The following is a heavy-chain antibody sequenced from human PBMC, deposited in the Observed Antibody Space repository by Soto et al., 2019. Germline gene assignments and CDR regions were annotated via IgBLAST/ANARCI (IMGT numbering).Heavy chain of an antibody. J-gene: IGHJ4*02. CDR2: IYHSGST. CDR3: ARPAMGASSWPFDY. V-gene: IGHV4-4*02. D-gene: IGHD6-13*01. Sequence: SETLSLTFAVSGGSISSSNWWSWVRQPPVKGLEWIGEIYHSGSTNYNPSLKSRVTISVDKSKNQFSLKLSSVTAADTAVYYWARPAMGASSWPFDYWGQGTLVT. CDR1: GGSISSSNW.